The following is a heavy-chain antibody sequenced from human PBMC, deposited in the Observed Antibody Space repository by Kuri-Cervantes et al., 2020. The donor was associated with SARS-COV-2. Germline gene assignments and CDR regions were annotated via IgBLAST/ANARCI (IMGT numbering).Heavy chain of an antibody. J-gene: IGHJ6*02. CDR3: ARGGYCSSTSCADYYYYGMDV. CDR2: ISYDGSNK. CDR1: GFTFSSYG. V-gene: IGHV3-30*03. Sequence: GESLKISCAASGFTFSSYGMHWVRQAPGKGLEWVAVISYDGSNKYYADSVKGRFTISRDNSKNTLYLQMNSLRAEDTAVYYCARGGYCSSTSCADYYYYGMDVWGQGTLVTVSS. D-gene: IGHD2-2*01.